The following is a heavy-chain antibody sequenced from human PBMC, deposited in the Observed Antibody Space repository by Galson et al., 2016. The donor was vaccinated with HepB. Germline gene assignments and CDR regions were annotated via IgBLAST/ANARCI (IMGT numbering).Heavy chain of an antibody. D-gene: IGHD5-24*01. CDR1: GFIFSNYA. J-gene: IGHJ6*02. V-gene: IGHV3-48*04. Sequence: SLRLSCAASGFIFSNYAMSWVRQVPGKGLGWVSYISSSSSSIYYTDSVKGRFTISRDNAKNSLYLQMNSLRAEDTAVYYCVRDRDVEMAKSYYYYYGMDGWGQGTTVTVSS. CDR2: ISSSSSSI. CDR3: VRDRDVEMAKSYYYYYGMDG.